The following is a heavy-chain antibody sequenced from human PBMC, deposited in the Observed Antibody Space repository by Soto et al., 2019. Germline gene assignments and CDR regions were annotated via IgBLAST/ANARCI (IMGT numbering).Heavy chain of an antibody. V-gene: IGHV3-21*01. CDR1: GFTFSSYS. J-gene: IGHJ6*02. D-gene: IGHD6-13*01. CDR2: ISSSSSYI. Sequence: NPGGSLRLCCAASGFTFSSYSMNWVRQAPGKGLEWVSSISSSSSYIYYADSVKGRFTISGDNAKNSLYLQMNSLRAEDTAVYYCARDPPLRIAAAGTKLGRYYGMDVWGQGTTVTVSS. CDR3: ARDPPLRIAAAGTKLGRYYGMDV.